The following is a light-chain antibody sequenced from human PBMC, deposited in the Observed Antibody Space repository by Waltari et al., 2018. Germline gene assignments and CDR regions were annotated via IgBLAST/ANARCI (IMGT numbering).Light chain of an antibody. Sequence: QSVLTQPPSASGTPGQRVTISCSGSTSNIGSNTVNWYQQLPGSAPILLMFNNNKRPSGVSDRFSGSKSGTSASLAISGLASEDEADYYCGAWDDSLSGEVFGGGTKLTVL. CDR1: TSNIGSNT. V-gene: IGLV1-44*01. CDR3: GAWDDSLSGEV. CDR2: NNN. J-gene: IGLJ3*02.